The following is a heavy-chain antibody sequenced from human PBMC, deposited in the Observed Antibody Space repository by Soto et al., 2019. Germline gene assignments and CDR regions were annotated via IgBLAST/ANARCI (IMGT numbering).Heavy chain of an antibody. Sequence: QVQLVQSGAEVEKPGASVKVSCKASGYTFTNYGFSWVRQAPGQGLEWMGWISAYNGDKHYAQKLQGRVTVTRDTSKSTAYMELRSLRSDDTAVYYCARGDGYNVLDFWGQGTLVTVSS. CDR2: ISAYNGDK. V-gene: IGHV1-18*01. D-gene: IGHD5-12*01. CDR1: GYTFTNYG. CDR3: ARGDGYNVLDF. J-gene: IGHJ4*02.